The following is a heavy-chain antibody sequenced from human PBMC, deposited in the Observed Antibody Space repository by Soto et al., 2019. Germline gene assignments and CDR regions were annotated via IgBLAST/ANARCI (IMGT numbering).Heavy chain of an antibody. J-gene: IGHJ6*02. CDR1: GGSISSGGYY. CDR2: IYYSGST. V-gene: IGHV4-31*03. D-gene: IGHD4-4*01. Sequence: PSETLSLTCTVSGGSISSGGYYWSWIRQHPGKALEWIGYIYYSGSTYYNPSLKSRVTISVDTSKNQFSLKLSSVTAADTAVYYCARDREHSNSPYYYSGMDVWGQGTTVTVSS. CDR3: ARDREHSNSPYYYSGMDV.